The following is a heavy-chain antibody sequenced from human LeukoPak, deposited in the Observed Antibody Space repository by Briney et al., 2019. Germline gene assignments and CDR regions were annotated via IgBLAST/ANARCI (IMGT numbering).Heavy chain of an antibody. CDR3: AKGAAIQGYYYYMDV. J-gene: IGHJ6*03. D-gene: IGHD2-2*01. Sequence: PGGSLRLYCAASGFTFSSYAMSWVRQAPGKGLKWVSAISGSGGSTYYADSVKGRFTISRDNSKNTLYLQMNSLRAEDTAVYYCAKGAAIQGYYYYMDVWGKGTTVTVSS. CDR1: GFTFSSYA. CDR2: ISGSGGST. V-gene: IGHV3-23*01.